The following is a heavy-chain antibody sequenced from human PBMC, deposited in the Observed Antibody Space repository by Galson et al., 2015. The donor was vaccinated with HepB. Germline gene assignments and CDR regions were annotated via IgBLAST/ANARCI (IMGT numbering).Heavy chain of an antibody. CDR1: GFIFSSSA. CDR2: IVLGSGNT. V-gene: IGHV1-58*01. D-gene: IGHD3-3*01. J-gene: IGHJ4*02. Sequence: SVRLSCEASGFIFSSSAEQWVRQARGQRLEWIGWIVLGSGNTNYAQKFQERVTITRDMSTSTSYMELSSLRSEDTAVYYCAAEPWGIRFLEGNWGQGTLVTVSS. CDR3: AAEPWGIRFLEGN.